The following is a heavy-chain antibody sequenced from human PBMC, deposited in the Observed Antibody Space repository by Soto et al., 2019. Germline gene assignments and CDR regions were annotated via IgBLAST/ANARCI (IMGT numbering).Heavy chain of an antibody. CDR2: IDPIYSYT. V-gene: IGHV5-10-1*01. J-gene: IGHJ6*02. D-gene: IGHD5-18*01. CDR3: ARHRDTAMVYSMDV. CDR1: GYSFTSYW. Sequence: GESLKISCEGSGYSFTSYWIIWVRQMPVKGLEFMGSIDPIYSYTSYSPSFQGHVTISSYNSINTSYLQLISLKASDTAIYYCARHRDTAMVYSMDVWGQGNTVTV.